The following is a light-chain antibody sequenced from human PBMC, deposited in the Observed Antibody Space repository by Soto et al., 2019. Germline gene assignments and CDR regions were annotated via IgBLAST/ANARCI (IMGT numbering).Light chain of an antibody. Sequence: IVLTQSPGTLSLSPGDSATLSCRASQRVDTSFLAWYLQKPGQAPRLLIYGTSSRATGIPDRFSASGSGTDFTLTISRLEPEDFAVYFCHQYGASPRTFGQGTKVDIK. J-gene: IGKJ1*01. CDR2: GTS. CDR3: HQYGASPRT. V-gene: IGKV3-20*01. CDR1: QRVDTSF.